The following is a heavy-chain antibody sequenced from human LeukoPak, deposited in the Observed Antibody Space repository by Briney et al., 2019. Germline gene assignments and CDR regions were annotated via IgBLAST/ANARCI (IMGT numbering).Heavy chain of an antibody. CDR2: INHSGST. CDR3: ARGIAAAGGNWFDP. D-gene: IGHD6-13*01. CDR1: GGSISNSGYY. Sequence: SETLSLTCTVSGGSISNSGYYWGWIRQPPGKGLEWIGEINHSGSTNYNPSLKSRVTISVDTSKNQFSLKLCSVTAEDTAVYYCARGIAAAGGNWFDPWGQGTLVTVSS. J-gene: IGHJ5*02. V-gene: IGHV4-39*07.